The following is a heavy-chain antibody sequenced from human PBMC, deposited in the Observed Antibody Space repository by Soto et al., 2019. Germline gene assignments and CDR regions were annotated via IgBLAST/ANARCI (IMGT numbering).Heavy chain of an antibody. Sequence: EVQLVESGGGLVQPGGSLRLSCAASGFTVSSNYMSWVRQAPGKGLEWVSVIYSGGSTYYADSVKGRFTISRDNSKNTLYLQMNSLRGEDTAVYYCARDPFYGSGSYDYWGQGTLVTVSS. CDR2: IYSGGST. V-gene: IGHV3-66*01. D-gene: IGHD3-10*01. J-gene: IGHJ4*02. CDR3: ARDPFYGSGSYDY. CDR1: GFTVSSNY.